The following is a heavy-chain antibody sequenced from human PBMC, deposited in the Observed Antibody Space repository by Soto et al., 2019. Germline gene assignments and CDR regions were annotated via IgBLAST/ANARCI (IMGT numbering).Heavy chain of an antibody. V-gene: IGHV1-69*06. CDR3: ARKLEGGAYYY. CDR1: GGTFSSYA. J-gene: IGHJ4*02. Sequence: QVQLVQSGAEVKKPGSSVNVSCKDSGGTFSSYAISWVRQAPGQGLEWMGGSIPIFGTANYAQKFQGRVTITADKPTSTADMELSSLRSEDTAGYYFARKLEGGAYYYWGQGTRVTVSS. CDR2: SIPIFGTA. D-gene: IGHD1-1*01.